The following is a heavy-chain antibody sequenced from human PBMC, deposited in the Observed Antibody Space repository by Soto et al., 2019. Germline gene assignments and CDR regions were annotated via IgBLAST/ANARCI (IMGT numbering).Heavy chain of an antibody. CDR2: ISADGRDL. Sequence: GGSLRLSCAASGFTLGAYVMHWVRQSPGKVLEWVAAISADGRDLFYAASVEGRFTISRDNAKNTLFLQMNSMRSEDTSVYSCAKSVPGPACSGRGCYRTFHYLGQATLVTVSS. J-gene: IGHJ4*02. V-gene: IGHV3-30*18. D-gene: IGHD2-15*01. CDR3: AKSVPGPACSGRGCYRTFHY. CDR1: GFTLGAYV.